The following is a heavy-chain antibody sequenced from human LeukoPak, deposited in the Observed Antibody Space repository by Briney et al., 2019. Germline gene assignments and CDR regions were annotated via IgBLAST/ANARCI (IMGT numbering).Heavy chain of an antibody. CDR3: AKTNGYSSGLYDY. V-gene: IGHV3-23*01. J-gene: IGHJ4*02. CDR1: GFTFSSYA. CDR2: ISGSGGST. Sequence: PEGSLRLSCAASGFTFSSYAMSWVRQAPGKGLEWVSAISGSGGSTYYADSVKGRFTISRDNSKNTLYLQMNSLRAEDTAVYYCAKTNGYSSGLYDYWGQGTLVTVST. D-gene: IGHD6-19*01.